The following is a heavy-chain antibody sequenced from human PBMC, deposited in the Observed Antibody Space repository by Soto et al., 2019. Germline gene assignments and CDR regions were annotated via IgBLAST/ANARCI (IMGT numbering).Heavy chain of an antibody. CDR1: GGSISSYY. CDR2: IYYSGST. V-gene: IGHV4-59*01. CDR3: ARGLGSSSD. J-gene: IGHJ4*02. D-gene: IGHD6-6*01. Sequence: SETLSLTCTVSGGSISSYYWSWIRQPPGKGLEWIGYIYYSGSTNYNPSLKSRVTISVDTSKNQFSLKLSSVTAADTAVYYCARGLGSSSDWGQGTLVTSPQ.